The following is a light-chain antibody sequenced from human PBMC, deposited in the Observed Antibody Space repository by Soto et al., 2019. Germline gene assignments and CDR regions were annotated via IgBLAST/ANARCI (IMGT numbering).Light chain of an antibody. CDR3: QQYNSYCT. CDR1: QSVSSN. V-gene: IGKV3-15*01. CDR2: GAS. J-gene: IGKJ5*01. Sequence: EIVMTQSPATLSVSPGERATLSCRASQSVSSNLAWYQQKPGQAPRLLIYGASTRATGIPARFSGSGSGTEFTLTISSLQSDDFGTYYCQQYNSYCTFGQGTRLEI.